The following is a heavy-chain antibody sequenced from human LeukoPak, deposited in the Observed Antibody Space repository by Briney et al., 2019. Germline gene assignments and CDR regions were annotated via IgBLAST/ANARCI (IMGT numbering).Heavy chain of an antibody. D-gene: IGHD3-10*01. CDR1: GGSFSGYY. V-gene: IGHV4-34*01. CDR2: INHSGST. Sequence: NPSETLSLTCAVYGGSFSGYYWSWIRQPPGKGLEWIGEINHSGSTNYNPSLKSRVTISVDTSKNQFSLKLTSVIAADTAVYYCARSGFGELDYWGQGTLVTVSS. J-gene: IGHJ4*02. CDR3: ARSGFGELDY.